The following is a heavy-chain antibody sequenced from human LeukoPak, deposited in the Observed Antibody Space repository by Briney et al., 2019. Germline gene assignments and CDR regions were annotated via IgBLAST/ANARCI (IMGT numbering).Heavy chain of an antibody. CDR1: GGSISSYY. V-gene: IGHV4-4*07. J-gene: IGHJ4*02. Sequence: SETLSLTCTVSGGSISSYYWSWIRQPAGKGLEWIGRIYTSGSANYNPSLKSRVTMSVDTSKNQFSLKLSSVTAADTAVYYCARSRYYDILTGYQYYFDYWGQGTLVTVSS. D-gene: IGHD3-9*01. CDR2: IYTSGSA. CDR3: ARSRYYDILTGYQYYFDY.